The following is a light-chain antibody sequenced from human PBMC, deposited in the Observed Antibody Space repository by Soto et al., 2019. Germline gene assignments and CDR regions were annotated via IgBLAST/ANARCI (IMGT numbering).Light chain of an antibody. J-gene: IGKJ1*01. V-gene: IGKV1-39*01. Sequence: DIQMTQSPSSLSASVGDRVTITCRASQSIKNYLNWYQQKPGKAPKLLIYAASSLQSGVPSRFSGSGSGTDFTLTISNLQPEDFATYYCQHSYNAPRTFGQGTKMEIK. CDR1: QSIKNY. CDR3: QHSYNAPRT. CDR2: AAS.